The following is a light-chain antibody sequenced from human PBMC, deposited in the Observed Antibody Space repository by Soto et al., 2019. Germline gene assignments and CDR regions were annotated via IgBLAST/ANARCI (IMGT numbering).Light chain of an antibody. J-gene: IGLJ1*01. CDR3: RSYTSTINPYV. Sequence: QSVLTQPASVSGSPGQSITISCTGASSHIETYNLVSWYQQHPGKVPKLILYEVTTRPSGISSRFSGSKSGNTASLTISALQADDEAYYYCRSYTSTINPYVFGTGTKGTVL. CDR2: EVT. CDR1: SSHIETYNL. V-gene: IGLV2-14*02.